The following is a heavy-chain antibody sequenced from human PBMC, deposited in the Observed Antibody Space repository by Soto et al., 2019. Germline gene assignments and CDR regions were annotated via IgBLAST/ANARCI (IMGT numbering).Heavy chain of an antibody. J-gene: IGHJ4*02. CDR3: ARARDSGYDAESY. CDR1: GFTFSSYG. D-gene: IGHD5-12*01. Sequence: GGSLRLSCAASGFTFSSYGMHWVRQAPGKGLEWVAVIWYDGSNKYYADSVKGRFTNSRDNSKNTLYLQMNNLRAEDTVVYYCARARDSGYDAESYWGQGTLVTVSS. CDR2: IWYDGSNK. V-gene: IGHV3-33*01.